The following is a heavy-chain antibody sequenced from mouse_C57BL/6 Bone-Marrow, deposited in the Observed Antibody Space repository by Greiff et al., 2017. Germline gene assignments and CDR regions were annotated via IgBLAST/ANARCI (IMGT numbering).Heavy chain of an antibody. CDR2: IDPENGDT. D-gene: IGHD2-4*01. CDR1: GFNIKDDY. J-gene: IGHJ3*01. V-gene: IGHV14-4*01. Sequence: VQLKQSGAELVRPGASVKLSCTASGFNIKDDYMHWVKQRPEQGLEWIGWIDPENGDTESASKFQGKATVTADTSSNTASLQLSSLTSEDTAVYYCTTCDSAWFAYWGQGTLVTVSA. CDR3: TTCDSAWFAY.